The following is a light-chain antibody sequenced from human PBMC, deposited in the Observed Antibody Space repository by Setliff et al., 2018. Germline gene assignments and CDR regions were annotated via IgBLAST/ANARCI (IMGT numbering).Light chain of an antibody. CDR3: SSYTNSYTYV. CDR2: EVN. CDR1: SSDIGGYKY. J-gene: IGLJ1*01. V-gene: IGLV2-8*01. Sequence: QSALTQPPSASGSPGQSVTISCTGTSSDIGGYKYVSWYQQHPGKAPKLMIYEVNKRPSGVPDRFSGSKSGNTASLTVSGLQAEDEADYYCSSYTNSYTYVFGTGTKVTVL.